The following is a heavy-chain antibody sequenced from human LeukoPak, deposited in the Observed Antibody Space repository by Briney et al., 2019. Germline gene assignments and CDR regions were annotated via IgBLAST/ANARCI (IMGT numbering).Heavy chain of an antibody. V-gene: IGHV1-46*01. CDR1: GYTFTSYY. J-gene: IGHJ3*02. CDR2: INPSGGST. CDR3: ARSQNCQLWFGECGAFDI. Sequence: GASVKVSCKASGYTFTSYYMHWVRQAPGQGLEWMGIINPSGGSTSYAQKFQGRVTMTRDTSTSTVYMELSSLRSEDTAVYYCARSQNCQLWFGECGAFDIWGQGTMVTVSS. D-gene: IGHD3-10*01.